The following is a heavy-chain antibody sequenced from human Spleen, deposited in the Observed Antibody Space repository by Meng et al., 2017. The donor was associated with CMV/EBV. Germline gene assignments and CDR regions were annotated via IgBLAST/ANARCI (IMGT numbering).Heavy chain of an antibody. CDR3: TTDTPDRYQPNLNHF. V-gene: IGHV3-15*01. Sequence: GGSLRLSCAASGFTFTNAWMSWVRQAPGQGLEWVGRIKSKTDGETTDYAAPVKGRFTISRDDSKSTLYLQMNSLKTEDTAVYYCTTDTPDRYQPNLNHFWGQGTLVTVSS. CDR1: GFTFTNAW. D-gene: IGHD2-2*01. CDR2: IKSKTDGETT. J-gene: IGHJ4*02.